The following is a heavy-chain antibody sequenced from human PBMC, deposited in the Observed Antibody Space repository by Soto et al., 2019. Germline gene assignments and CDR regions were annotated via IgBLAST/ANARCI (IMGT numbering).Heavy chain of an antibody. CDR3: ASGYYDFWSGYFTPPDY. Sequence: ASVKVSCKASGGTFSSYAISWVRQAPGQGLEWMGGIIPIFGNTNYAQKLQGRVTMTTDTSTSTAYMELRSLRSDDTAVYYCASGYYDFWSGYFTPPDYWGQGTLVTVSS. V-gene: IGHV1-18*01. CDR1: GGTFSSYA. CDR2: IIPIFGNT. J-gene: IGHJ4*02. D-gene: IGHD3-3*01.